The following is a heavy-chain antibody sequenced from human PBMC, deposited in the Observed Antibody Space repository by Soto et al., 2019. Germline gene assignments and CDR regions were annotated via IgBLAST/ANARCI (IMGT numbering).Heavy chain of an antibody. CDR3: ARGTPYCTTTSCSPSYYDGIEV. CDR1: GFSLSNYW. V-gene: IGHV3-7*05. Sequence: EVQLVGSGGGLVQPGGSLTLSCEASGFSLSNYWMKWVRQAPGKGLEWVANIKEDGSEKYYVDSVKGRFTISRDNAKNAVYLQMNSLRAEDTAMYYCARGTPYCTTTSCSPSYYDGIEVWGQGTTVTVSS. J-gene: IGHJ6*02. D-gene: IGHD2-2*01. CDR2: IKEDGSEK.